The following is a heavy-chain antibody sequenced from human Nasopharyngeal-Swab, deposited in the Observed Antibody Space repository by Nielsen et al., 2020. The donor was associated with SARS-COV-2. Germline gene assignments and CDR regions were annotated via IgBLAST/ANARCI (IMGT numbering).Heavy chain of an antibody. V-gene: IGHV1-46*01. J-gene: IGHJ6*03. CDR3: ATQDGYNYYYYYMDV. Sequence: WVRQAPGQGLEWMGIINPSGGSTSYAQKFQGRVTMTRDTSTSTVYMELSSLRPEDTAVYYCATQDGYNYYYYYMDVWGKGTTVTVSS. D-gene: IGHD5-24*01. CDR2: INPSGGST.